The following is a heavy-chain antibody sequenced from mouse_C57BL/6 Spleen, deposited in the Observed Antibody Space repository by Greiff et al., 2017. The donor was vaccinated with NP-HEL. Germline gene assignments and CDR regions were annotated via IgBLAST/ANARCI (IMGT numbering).Heavy chain of an antibody. V-gene: IGHV5-16*01. Sequence: EVQLQESEGGLVQPGSSMKLSCTASGFTFSDYYMAWVRQVPEKGLEWVANINYDGSSTYYLDSLKSRFIISRDNAKNILYLQMSSLKSEDTATYYCARDPNWDWYFDVWGTGTTVTVSS. CDR1: GFTFSDYY. D-gene: IGHD4-1*01. CDR3: ARDPNWDWYFDV. CDR2: INYDGSST. J-gene: IGHJ1*03.